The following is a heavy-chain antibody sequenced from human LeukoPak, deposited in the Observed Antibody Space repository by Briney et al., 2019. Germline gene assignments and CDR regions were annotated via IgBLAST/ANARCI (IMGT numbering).Heavy chain of an antibody. CDR2: ISAYNGNT. V-gene: IGHV1-18*01. CDR3: ARVRYSSGWSSGPFDY. CDR1: GYTFTSYG. D-gene: IGHD6-19*01. J-gene: IGHJ4*02. Sequence: GASVKVSCKASGYTFTSYGISWVGQAPGQGLEWMGWISAYNGNTNYAQKLQGRVTMTTDTSTSTAYMELRSLRSDDTAVYYCARVRYSSGWSSGPFDYWGQGTLVTVSS.